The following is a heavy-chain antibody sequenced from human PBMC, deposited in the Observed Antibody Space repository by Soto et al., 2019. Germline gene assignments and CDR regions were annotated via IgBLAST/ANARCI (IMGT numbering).Heavy chain of an antibody. V-gene: IGHV3-7*01. D-gene: IGHD6-19*01. J-gene: IGHJ4*02. CDR2: IKKDGSEK. CDR1: GFSFSTYW. Sequence: EVQLVESGGGLVQPRGSLRLSCAASGFSFSTYWMNWVRQAPGKGLEWVAIIKKDGSEKLYVASVQGRFTISRDNARNSLYLEMNSLKAEDTAVYSGVAGSGWLPDFWGQGTLVTVSS. CDR3: VAGSGWLPDF.